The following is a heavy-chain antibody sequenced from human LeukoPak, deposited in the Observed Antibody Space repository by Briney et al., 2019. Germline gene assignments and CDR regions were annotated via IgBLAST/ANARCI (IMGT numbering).Heavy chain of an antibody. V-gene: IGHV1-2*02. D-gene: IGHD6-13*01. CDR2: INPNSGGT. CDR1: GYTFTGYY. J-gene: IGHJ4*02. Sequence: GASVKVSCKASGYTFTGYYMHWVRQAPGQGLEWMGWINPNSGGTNYAQKFQGRVTMTRDTSISTAYMELSRLRSDDTAVYYCARAKGYSSSWYDYWGQGTLVTVSS. CDR3: ARAKGYSSSWYDY.